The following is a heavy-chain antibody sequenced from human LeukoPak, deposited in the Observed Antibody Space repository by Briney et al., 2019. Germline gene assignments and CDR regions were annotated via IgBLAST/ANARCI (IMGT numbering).Heavy chain of an antibody. Sequence: GGSLRLSCAASGFTFSNYGMHWVRQAPGKGLEWVAFIRYDGRNNFYADSVKGRFTISRDNSKNTLYLQMNSLRAEDTAVYYRAKDPRVDILTGYSAEYFQHWGQGTLVTVSS. CDR1: GFTFSNYG. J-gene: IGHJ1*01. V-gene: IGHV3-30*02. D-gene: IGHD3-9*01. CDR3: AKDPRVDILTGYSAEYFQH. CDR2: IRYDGRNN.